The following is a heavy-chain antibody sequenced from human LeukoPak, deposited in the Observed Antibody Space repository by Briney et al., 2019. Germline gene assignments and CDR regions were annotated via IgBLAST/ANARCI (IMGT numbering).Heavy chain of an antibody. Sequence: PSETLSLTCTVSSGSISSSSYYWGWIRQPPGTGLEWIGSIYYTGSTYYNPSLKSRVTISVDTSKNQFSLKLSSVTAADTAVYYCARRNDFWSGYYTGNFDLWGRGTLVTVSS. CDR2: IYYTGST. V-gene: IGHV4-39*01. J-gene: IGHJ2*01. CDR1: SGSISSSSYY. CDR3: ARRNDFWSGYYTGNFDL. D-gene: IGHD3-3*01.